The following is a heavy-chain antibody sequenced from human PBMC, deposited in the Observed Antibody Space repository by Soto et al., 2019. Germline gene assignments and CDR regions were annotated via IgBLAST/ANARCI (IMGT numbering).Heavy chain of an antibody. V-gene: IGHV3-73*01. CDR1: GFTFSNAW. Sequence: GGSLRLSCAASGFTFSNAWMSWVRQAPGKGLEWVGRIRSKTNGCATEYAASVKGRFTISRDDSKNTAYLQMNSLKTEDTAVYYCTRLGETGYSSGWYDAGNYYGTDVWGQGTTVTVSS. CDR2: IRSKTNGCAT. D-gene: IGHD6-19*01. J-gene: IGHJ6*02. CDR3: TRLGETGYSSGWYDAGNYYGTDV.